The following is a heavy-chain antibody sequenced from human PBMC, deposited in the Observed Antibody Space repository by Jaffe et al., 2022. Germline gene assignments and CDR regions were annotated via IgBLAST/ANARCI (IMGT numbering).Heavy chain of an antibody. Sequence: QVQLVQSGAEVKKPGASVKVSCKASGYTFTGYYMHWVRQAPGQGLEWMGWINPNSGGTNYAQKFQGRVTMTRDTSISTAYMELSRLRSDDTAVYYCARVVGDGDEEGVGDYYYYYYMDVWGKGTTVTVSS. CDR3: ARVVGDGDEEGVGDYYYYYYMDV. CDR2: INPNSGGT. CDR1: GYTFTGYY. D-gene: IGHD4-17*01. V-gene: IGHV1-2*02. J-gene: IGHJ6*03.